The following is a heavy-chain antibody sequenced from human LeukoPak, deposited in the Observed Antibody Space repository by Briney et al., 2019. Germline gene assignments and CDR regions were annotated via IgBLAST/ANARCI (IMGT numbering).Heavy chain of an antibody. D-gene: IGHD4-17*01. CDR1: GYTFTDYY. Sequence: GASVKVSCKASGYTFTDYYLHWVRQAPGQGLEWMGWIKPSSGAIDNAQNFQGRVTMTRDTSISTAYMELSSLRSEDTAVYYCARGATVTRAFDIWGQGTMVTVSS. V-gene: IGHV1-2*02. CDR2: IKPSSGAI. CDR3: ARGATVTRAFDI. J-gene: IGHJ3*02.